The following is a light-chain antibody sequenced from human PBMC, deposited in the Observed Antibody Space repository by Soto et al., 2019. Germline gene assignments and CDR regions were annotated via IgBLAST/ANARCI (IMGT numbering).Light chain of an antibody. Sequence: FMISQSPLSLPVTLGQPAAISCSSSQILVYSDGDTYLSWFQQRPGQSPRRLLSQVSNRDSGVPDRFSGSGSGTDFTLKISSVAADDVAVYYCLQHTHSPIPLGQGTRPAI. CDR1: QILVYSDGDTY. CDR2: QVS. CDR3: LQHTHSPIP. V-gene: IGKV2-30*01. J-gene: IGKJ5*01.